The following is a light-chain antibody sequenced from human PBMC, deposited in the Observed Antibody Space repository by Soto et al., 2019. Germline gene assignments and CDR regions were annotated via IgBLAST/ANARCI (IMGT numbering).Light chain of an antibody. J-gene: IGKJ3*01. CDR2: GAS. V-gene: IGKV3-20*01. CDR1: QSVSSSY. Sequence: EIVLTQSPGTLSLSPGERATLSCRASQSVSSSYLAWYQQKPGQAPRLLIYGASGRATGIPGRFSGSGSGTDFTLTISRLEPEDFAVYYCQQYGSSPRFTVGPGTKVDIK. CDR3: QQYGSSPRFT.